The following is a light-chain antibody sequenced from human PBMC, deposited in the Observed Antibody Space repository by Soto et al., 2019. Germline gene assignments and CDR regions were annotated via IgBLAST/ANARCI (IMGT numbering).Light chain of an antibody. J-gene: IGKJ1*01. V-gene: IGKV3-11*01. Sequence: EIVLTQSPATLSLSPGERATLSCRASQSVSRYLAWYQQKPGQAPRLLIYDASIRATGIPGRFSGSGSGTDFTLTISSLKSEDFAVYYCQQYDNWPRTFGQGTRVDFK. CDR3: QQYDNWPRT. CDR1: QSVSRY. CDR2: DAS.